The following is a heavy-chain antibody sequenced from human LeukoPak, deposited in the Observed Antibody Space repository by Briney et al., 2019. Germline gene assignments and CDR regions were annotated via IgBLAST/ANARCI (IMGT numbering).Heavy chain of an antibody. V-gene: IGHV3-21*01. D-gene: IGHD2-2*01. Sequence: GGSLRPSCAAAGSTFSSYSMNWVRQAPGKGLEWVSSISSSSSYICYADSVKGRFTISRDNAKNSLYLQMNSLRAEDTAVYYCARATCSSTSCPYYYYMDVWGKGTTVTVSS. CDR1: GSTFSSYS. CDR3: ARATCSSTSCPYYYYMDV. J-gene: IGHJ6*03. CDR2: ISSSSSYI.